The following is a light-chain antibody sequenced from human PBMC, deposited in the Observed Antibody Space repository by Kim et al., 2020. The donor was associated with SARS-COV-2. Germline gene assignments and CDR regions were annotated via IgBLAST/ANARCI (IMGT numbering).Light chain of an antibody. CDR3: QVWDSSTAV. Sequence: SYELTQPLSVSVALGQTARITCGGNNIGSKNVHWYQQKPGQAPVLVIYRYSNRPSGIPERFSGSNSGNTATLTISRAQAGDEADYYCQVWDSSTAVFGGG. CDR1: NIGSKN. J-gene: IGLJ3*02. V-gene: IGLV3-9*01. CDR2: RYS.